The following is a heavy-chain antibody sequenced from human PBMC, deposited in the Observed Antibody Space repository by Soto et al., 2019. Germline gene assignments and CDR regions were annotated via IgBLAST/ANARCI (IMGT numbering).Heavy chain of an antibody. J-gene: IGHJ6*02. CDR2: INHSGST. V-gene: IGHV4-34*01. D-gene: IGHD3-10*01. CDR3: ARHLLWFGELINYYYYGMDV. Sequence: SETLSLTCAVYGGSFSGYYWSWIRQPPGKGLEWIGEINHSGSTNYNPSLKSRVTISVDTSKNQFSLKLSSVTAADTAVYYCARHLLWFGELINYYYYGMDVWGQGTTVTVS. CDR1: GGSFSGYY.